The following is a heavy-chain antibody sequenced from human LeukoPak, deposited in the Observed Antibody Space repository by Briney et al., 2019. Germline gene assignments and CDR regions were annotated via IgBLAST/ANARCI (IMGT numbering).Heavy chain of an antibody. V-gene: IGHV1-2*02. CDR2: IQSDSGDT. D-gene: IGHD3-16*02. CDR1: VYTFTDYH. CDR3: ARDLTGDLYTFFDY. Sequence: ASVTVSFMCTVYTFTDYHLHWVRQAPGQGGEGVGWIQSDSGDTTYAQKFQGRVTVTRDKFTRTSYIEVDRLSSDDTAVYYCARDLTGDLYTFFDYWGQGTLVTVSS. J-gene: IGHJ4*02.